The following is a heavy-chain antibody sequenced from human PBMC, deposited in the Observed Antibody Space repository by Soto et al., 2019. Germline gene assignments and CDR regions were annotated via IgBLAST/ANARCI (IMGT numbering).Heavy chain of an antibody. CDR2: IYYSGST. V-gene: IGHV4-59*08. D-gene: IGHD6-13*01. CDR1: DGSIGNYY. CDR3: ARRPAAEAFDI. Sequence: SETLSLTCTVPDGSIGNYYCSWIRQPPGKGLEWIGYIYYSGSTNYNPSLKSRFTFSVDTSKNQFSLKLTSVTAADTAVYYCARRPAAEAFDIWGQGTMVT. J-gene: IGHJ3*02.